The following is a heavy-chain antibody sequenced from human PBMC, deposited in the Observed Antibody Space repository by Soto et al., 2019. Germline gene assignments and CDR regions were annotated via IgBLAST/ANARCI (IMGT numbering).Heavy chain of an antibody. J-gene: IGHJ4*02. D-gene: IGHD2-15*01. CDR3: ARLAGYCSGDSCRIDY. CDR1: GGSISSSSYY. Sequence: QLQLQESGPGLVKPSETLSLTCTVSGGSISSSSYYWGWIRQPPGKGLEWIGSIYYSGSTYYNLSLNSRVSISVDTSKIQFSLRLSSVTAADTAVYFCARLAGYCSGDSCRIDYWGQGTLVTVSS. CDR2: IYYSGST. V-gene: IGHV4-39*01.